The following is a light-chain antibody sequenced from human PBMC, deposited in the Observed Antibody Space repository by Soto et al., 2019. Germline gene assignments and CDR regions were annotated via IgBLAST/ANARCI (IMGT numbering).Light chain of an antibody. CDR3: QQVKTYPRT. V-gene: IGKV1-9*01. CDR1: QAVPNN. CDR2: EVS. J-gene: IGKJ4*01. Sequence: DIHLTQSPSFLSASVGDRVTVTCRPSQAVPNNMAWYQQKPGKPPKLLIYEVSTLHNGVPSRFSGRKSGTQFTLTIASLQPEDLTTYYCQQVKTYPRTFGGGTKVENK.